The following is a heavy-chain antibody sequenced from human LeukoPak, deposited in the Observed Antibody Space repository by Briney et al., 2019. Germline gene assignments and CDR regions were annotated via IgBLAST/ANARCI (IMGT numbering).Heavy chain of an antibody. CDR3: ARGPDFYDSSGYYPI. D-gene: IGHD3-22*01. J-gene: IGHJ4*02. CDR1: GGSISSSNW. V-gene: IGHV4-4*02. Sequence: KTSETLSLTCAVSGGSISSSNWWSWVRQPPGKGLEWIGEIYHSGSTNYNPSLKGRVTISVDKSKNQFSLKLSSVTAADTAVYYCARGPDFYDSSGYYPIWGQGTLVTVSS. CDR2: IYHSGST.